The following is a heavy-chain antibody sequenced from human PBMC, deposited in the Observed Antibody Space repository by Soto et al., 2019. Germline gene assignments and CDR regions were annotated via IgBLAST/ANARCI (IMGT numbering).Heavy chain of an antibody. D-gene: IGHD4-4*01. CDR3: ARADMDAWMTTVRNYYYYGMDV. Sequence: SETLSLTCTVSGGSISSGDYYWSWIRQPPGKGLEWIGYIYYSGSTYYNPSLKSRVTISVDTSKNQFSLKLSSVTAADTAVYYCARADMDAWMTTVRNYYYYGMDVWGQGTTVTVSS. CDR1: GGSISSGDYY. J-gene: IGHJ6*02. V-gene: IGHV4-30-4*01. CDR2: IYYSGST.